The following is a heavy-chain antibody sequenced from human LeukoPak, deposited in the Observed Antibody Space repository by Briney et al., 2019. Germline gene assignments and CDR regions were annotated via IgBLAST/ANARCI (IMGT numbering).Heavy chain of an antibody. J-gene: IGHJ3*01. CDR3: AKDRASYSPSGSYYLGAFDF. D-gene: IGHD3-10*01. CDR1: GFTFSSYA. CDR2: LSATGGAT. Sequence: GGSLRLSCAASGFTFSSYAMTWVRQAPGKGLEWVSSLSATGGATLYAVSVKGRFTISRDNFKNTVYLQMNSLRAEDTAVYYCAKDRASYSPSGSYYLGAFDFWGHGTVVTVSS. V-gene: IGHV3-23*01.